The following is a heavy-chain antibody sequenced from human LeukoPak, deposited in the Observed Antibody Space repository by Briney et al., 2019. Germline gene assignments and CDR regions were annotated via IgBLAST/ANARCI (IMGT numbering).Heavy chain of an antibody. D-gene: IGHD6-13*01. CDR2: IWYDGSNK. V-gene: IGHV3-33*06. J-gene: IGHJ6*04. CDR1: GFTFSSYG. Sequence: PGGSLRLSCAASGFTFSSYGMHWVRQAPGKGLEWVAVIWYDGSNKYYADSVKGRFTISRDNSKNTLYLQMNSLRAEDTAVYYCAKGVGRESWQRDYYYGMDVWGKGTTVTVSS. CDR3: AKGVGRESWQRDYYYGMDV.